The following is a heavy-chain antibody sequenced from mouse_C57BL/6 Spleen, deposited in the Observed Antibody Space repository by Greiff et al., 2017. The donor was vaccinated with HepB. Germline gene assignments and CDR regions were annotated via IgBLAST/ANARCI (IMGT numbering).Heavy chain of an antibody. D-gene: IGHD2-3*01. CDR3: ARSDYEGFDY. J-gene: IGHJ2*01. CDR2: INPYNGDT. CDR1: GYSFTGYF. V-gene: IGHV1-20*01. Sequence: VQLKESGPELVKPGDSVKISCKASGYSFTGYFMNWVMQSHGKSLEWIGRINPYNGDTFYNQKFKGKATLTVDKSSSTAHMELRSLTSEDSAVYYCARSDYEGFDYWGQGTTLTVSS.